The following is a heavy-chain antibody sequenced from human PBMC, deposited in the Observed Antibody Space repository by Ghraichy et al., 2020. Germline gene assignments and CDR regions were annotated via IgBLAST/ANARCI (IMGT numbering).Heavy chain of an antibody. V-gene: IGHV3-48*03. CDR1: GLTFSSYE. J-gene: IGHJ6*02. Sequence: GGSLRLSCAASGLTFSSYEMNWVRLAPGKGLEWIAYISSSGNTIYYADSVKGRFTISRDNDKNSLFLHMNSLRAEDTALYYCARVPTGTTTYLYFGLDVWGQGTTVTVSS. D-gene: IGHD1-7*01. CDR2: ISSSGNTI. CDR3: ARVPTGTTTYLYFGLDV.